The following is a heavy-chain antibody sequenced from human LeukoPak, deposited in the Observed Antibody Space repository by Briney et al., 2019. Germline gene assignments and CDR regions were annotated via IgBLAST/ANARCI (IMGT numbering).Heavy chain of an antibody. Sequence: GGPLRLSCAASGFTFSSYDMHWVRQATGKGQEWVSAIGTAGDTYYPGSVKGRFTISRENAKNSLYLQMNSLRAEDTAVYYCARVTHYDFWSGSLDVWGQGTTVTVSS. CDR1: GFTFSSYD. CDR3: ARVTHYDFWSGSLDV. J-gene: IGHJ6*02. CDR2: IGTAGDT. V-gene: IGHV3-13*01. D-gene: IGHD3-3*01.